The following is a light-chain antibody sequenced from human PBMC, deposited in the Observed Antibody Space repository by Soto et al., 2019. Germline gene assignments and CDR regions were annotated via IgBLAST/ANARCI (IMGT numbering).Light chain of an antibody. CDR2: GAS. Sequence: EIVMTQSPATLSVSPGERATLSCRASQSVSINLAWYQQKPGQAPRLLIYGASTRATGIPARFSGSESGTEFTLTISSLQSEDFAVYSCQQYNNWTPWTFGQGTKVEIK. J-gene: IGKJ1*01. CDR3: QQYNNWTPWT. CDR1: QSVSIN. V-gene: IGKV3-15*01.